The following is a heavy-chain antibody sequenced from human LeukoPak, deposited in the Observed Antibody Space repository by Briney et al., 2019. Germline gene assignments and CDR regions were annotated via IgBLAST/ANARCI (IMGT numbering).Heavy chain of an antibody. CDR2: IYHSGST. CDR3: ARDNILYDILTGYEDY. D-gene: IGHD3-9*01. V-gene: IGHV4-39*07. Sequence: SETLSLTCTVSGGSISSANYYWGWIRQPPGKGLEWIGSIYHSGSTYYNPSLKSRVTISVDTSKNQFSLKLSSVTAADTAVYYCARDNILYDILTGYEDYWGQGTLVTVSS. J-gene: IGHJ4*02. CDR1: GGSISSANYY.